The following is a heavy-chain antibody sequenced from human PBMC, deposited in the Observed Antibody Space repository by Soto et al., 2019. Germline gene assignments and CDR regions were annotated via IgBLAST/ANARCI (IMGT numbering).Heavy chain of an antibody. CDR2: IYYSGST. Sequence: SETLSLTCTVSGGSISSYYWSWIRQPPGKGLEWIGYIYYSGSTNYNPSLKSRVTISVDTSKNQFSLKLSSVTAADTAVYYCAREYCSGGSCYYFDYWGQGTLVTVSS. CDR3: AREYCSGGSCYYFDY. V-gene: IGHV4-59*01. D-gene: IGHD2-15*01. J-gene: IGHJ4*02. CDR1: GGSISSYY.